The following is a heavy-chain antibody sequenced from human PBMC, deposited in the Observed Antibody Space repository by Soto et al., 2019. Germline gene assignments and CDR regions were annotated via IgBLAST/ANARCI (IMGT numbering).Heavy chain of an antibody. Sequence: TSETLSLTCAVYGGSFSGYYWSWIRQPPGKGLEWIGEINHSGSTNYSPSLKSRVTISVDTSKNQFSLKLRSVTAADTAVYYCARGRDRSSIFVPWGQGTLVAVSS. CDR2: INHSGST. D-gene: IGHD6-13*01. V-gene: IGHV4-34*01. CDR3: ARGRDRSSIFVP. J-gene: IGHJ5*02. CDR1: GGSFSGYY.